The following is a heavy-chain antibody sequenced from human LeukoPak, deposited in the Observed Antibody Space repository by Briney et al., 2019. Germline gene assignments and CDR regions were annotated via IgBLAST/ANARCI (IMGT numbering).Heavy chain of an antibody. V-gene: IGHV3-30*02. Sequence: QPGGSLRLXCAASGFTFSSYGMHWVRQAPGKGLESVAFIRYDGSNKYYADSVKGRFTISRDNSKNTLYLQMNSLRAEDTAVYYCAKDRAVAAPYYYYYVDVWGKGTTVTVSS. CDR3: AKDRAVAAPYYYYYVDV. J-gene: IGHJ6*03. D-gene: IGHD6-19*01. CDR2: IRYDGSNK. CDR1: GFTFSSYG.